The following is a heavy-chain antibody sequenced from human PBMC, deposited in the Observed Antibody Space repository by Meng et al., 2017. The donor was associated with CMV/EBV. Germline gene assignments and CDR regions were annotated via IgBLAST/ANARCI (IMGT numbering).Heavy chain of an antibody. J-gene: IGHJ6*02. Sequence: GGSLRLSCAASGFTFSSYSMNWVRQAPGKGLEWASSISSSSSYIYYADSVKGRFTISRDNAKNSLYLQMNSLRAEDTAVYYCAREEYSHGLEYYYYGMDVWGQGTTVTVSS. CDR3: AREEYSHGLEYYYYGMDV. D-gene: IGHD5-18*01. CDR1: GFTFSSYS. CDR2: ISSSSSYI. V-gene: IGHV3-21*01.